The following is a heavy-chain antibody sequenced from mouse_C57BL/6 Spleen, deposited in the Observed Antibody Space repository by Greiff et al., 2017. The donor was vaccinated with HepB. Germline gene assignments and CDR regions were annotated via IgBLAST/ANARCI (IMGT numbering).Heavy chain of an antibody. D-gene: IGHD3-1*01. V-gene: IGHV1-54*01. CDR3: ARGLRPYYAMDY. CDR2: INPGSGGT. Sequence: VKLQESGAELVRPGTSVKVSCKASGYAFTNYLIEWVKQRPGQGLEWIGVINPGSGGTNYNEKFKGKATLTADKSSSTAYMQLSSLTSEDSAVYFCARGLRPYYAMDYWGQGTSVTVSS. J-gene: IGHJ4*01. CDR1: GYAFTNYL.